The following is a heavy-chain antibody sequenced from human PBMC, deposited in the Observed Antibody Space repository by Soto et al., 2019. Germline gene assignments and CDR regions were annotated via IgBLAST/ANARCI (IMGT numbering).Heavy chain of an antibody. CDR3: ARDHRKGGAGTTAGRWFDP. CDR2: IWYDGSNK. D-gene: IGHD1-1*01. Sequence: GGSLRLSCAASGFTFSSYGMHWVRQAPGKGLEWVAVIWYDGSNKYYADSVKGRFTISRDNSKNTLYLQMNSLRAEDTAVYYCARDHRKGGAGTTAGRWFDPWGQGTLVTVSS. J-gene: IGHJ5*02. V-gene: IGHV3-33*01. CDR1: GFTFSSYG.